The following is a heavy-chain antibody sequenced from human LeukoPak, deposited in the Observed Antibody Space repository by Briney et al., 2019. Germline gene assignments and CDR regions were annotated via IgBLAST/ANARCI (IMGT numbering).Heavy chain of an antibody. Sequence: PGGSLRLSCAASGFTFSRYWMHWVRDAPGKGLVWVSRINSDGSTTHYADSVKGRFTISRGNAKNTLYLQMNSLRAEDTAMYYCARDKYGGNSNAFDIWGQGTMVTVSS. J-gene: IGHJ3*02. D-gene: IGHD4-23*01. CDR2: INSDGSTT. CDR3: ARDKYGGNSNAFDI. CDR1: GFTFSRYW. V-gene: IGHV3-74*01.